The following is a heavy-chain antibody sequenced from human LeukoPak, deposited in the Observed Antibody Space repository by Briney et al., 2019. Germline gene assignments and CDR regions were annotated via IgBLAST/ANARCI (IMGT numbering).Heavy chain of an antibody. CDR3: ARDQRGYSGYDLGYYYYGMDV. D-gene: IGHD5-12*01. V-gene: IGHV4-59*01. CDR1: GGSISSYY. J-gene: IGHJ6*02. CDR2: ICYSGST. Sequence: SETLSLTCTVSGGSISSYYWSWIRQPPGKGLEWIGYICYSGSTNYNPSLKSRVTISVDTSKNQFSLKLSSVTAADTAVYYCARDQRGYSGYDLGYYYYGMDVWGQGTTVTVSS.